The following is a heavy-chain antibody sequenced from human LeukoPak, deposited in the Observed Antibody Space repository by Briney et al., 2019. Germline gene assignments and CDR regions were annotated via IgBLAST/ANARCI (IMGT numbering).Heavy chain of an antibody. CDR2: ISSSSSYI. J-gene: IGHJ4*02. CDR1: GFTFSSYS. D-gene: IGHD3-9*01. V-gene: IGHV3-21*06. CDR3: SRDGPRDYDILTALDY. Sequence: GGSLRLSCAASGFTFSSYSMNWVRQAPGKGLEWVSSISSSSSYIYYADSVKGRFTISRDNSKSMLYLQMNGLRPEDTAVYYCSRDGPRDYDILTALDYWGQGTVVSVSS.